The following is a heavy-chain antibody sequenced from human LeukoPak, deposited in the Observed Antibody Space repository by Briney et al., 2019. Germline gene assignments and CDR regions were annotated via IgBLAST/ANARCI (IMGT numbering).Heavy chain of an antibody. J-gene: IGHJ3*02. CDR1: GYTFTDYY. D-gene: IGHD4-17*01. CDR2: INPNSGGT. Sequence: ASVKVSCKASGYTFTDYYIHWVRQAPGQGLEWMGWINPNSGGTNYAQKFQGRVTMTRDTSISTAYMELSRLRSDDTAVYYCAKPTTVTTWAFDIWGQGTMVTVSS. CDR3: AKPTTVTTWAFDI. V-gene: IGHV1-2*02.